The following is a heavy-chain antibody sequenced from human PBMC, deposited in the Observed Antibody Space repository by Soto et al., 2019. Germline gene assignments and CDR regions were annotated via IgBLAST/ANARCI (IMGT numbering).Heavy chain of an antibody. V-gene: IGHV3-21*01. CDR2: ISSSSSYI. CDR1: GFTFSSYS. Sequence: EVQLVESGGGLVKPGGSLRLSCAASGFTFSSYSMNWVRQAPGEGLEWVSSISSSSSYIYYADSVKGRFTISRDNAKNSLYLQMNSLRAEDTAVYYFARLTSYDSSGDYCYWGQGTLVTVSS. CDR3: ARLTSYDSSGDYCY. D-gene: IGHD3-22*01. J-gene: IGHJ4*02.